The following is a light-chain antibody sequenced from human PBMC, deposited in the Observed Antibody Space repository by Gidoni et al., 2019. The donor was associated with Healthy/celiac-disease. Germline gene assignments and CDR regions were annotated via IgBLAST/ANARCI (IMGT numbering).Light chain of an antibody. CDR1: QSISSY. CDR3: QQSNSTPPLT. V-gene: IGKV1-39*01. J-gene: IGKJ4*02. CDR2: AAS. Sequence: DIPMTQSPSSLSASVGDRVTITCRASQSISSYLNWYQQKPGKAPKLLIYAASRLKSGVPSRVRLRGSGIDFTLTISSLQPEDFAIYYCQQSNSTPPLTFGEGTKVEIK.